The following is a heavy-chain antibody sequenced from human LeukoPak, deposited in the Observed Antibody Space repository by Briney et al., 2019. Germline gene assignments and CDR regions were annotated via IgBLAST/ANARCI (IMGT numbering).Heavy chain of an antibody. J-gene: IGHJ4*02. CDR1: GGSISSYY. Sequence: SETLSLTCTVSGGSISSYYWSWIRQPPGKGLEWIGYIYYSGSTNYNPSLKSRVTISVDTSKNQFSLKLSSVTAADTAMYYCAGYSSSARYYFDYWGQGTLVTVSS. CDR2: IYYSGST. D-gene: IGHD6-13*01. CDR3: AGYSSSARYYFDY. V-gene: IGHV4-59*01.